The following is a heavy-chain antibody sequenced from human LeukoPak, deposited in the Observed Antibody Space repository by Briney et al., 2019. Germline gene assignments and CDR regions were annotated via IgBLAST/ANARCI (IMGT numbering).Heavy chain of an antibody. Sequence: SETLSLTCTVSGGSIGDGTYYWGWIRQPPGKGLEWIGTIHYSGTTHYNRSLKSRVTLSVDTSKNQFSLRLSSVTAADTAVYYCARRTTESYSDYWGQGTLVTVS. CDR2: IHYSGTT. CDR1: GGSIGDGTYY. D-gene: IGHD1-1*01. J-gene: IGHJ4*02. CDR3: ARRTTESYSDY. V-gene: IGHV4-39*01.